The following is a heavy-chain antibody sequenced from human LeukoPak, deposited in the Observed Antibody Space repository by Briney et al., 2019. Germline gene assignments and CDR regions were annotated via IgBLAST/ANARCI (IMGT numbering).Heavy chain of an antibody. CDR2: ISSSGSTI. CDR3: ARVVSERLQFREKSDY. J-gene: IGHJ4*02. Sequence: GGSLRLSCAASGFTFSSYEMNWVRQAPGKGLEWVSYISSSGSTIYYADSVKGRFTISRDNAKNSLYLQMNSLRAEDTAVYYCARVVSERLQFREKSDYWGQGTLVTVSS. CDR1: GFTFSSYE. V-gene: IGHV3-48*03. D-gene: IGHD5-24*01.